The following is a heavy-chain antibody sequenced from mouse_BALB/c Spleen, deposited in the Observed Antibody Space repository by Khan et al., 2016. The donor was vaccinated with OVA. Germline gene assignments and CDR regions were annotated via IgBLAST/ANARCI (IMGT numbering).Heavy chain of an antibody. CDR3: TRRNWDVAWFAY. V-gene: IGHV1-5*01. CDR1: GYTFTSYW. J-gene: IGHJ3*01. CDR2: IYPGNTDT. Sequence: VQLKESGTVLARPGASVKMPCRASGYTFTSYWMHWVKQRPGQGLEWIGDIYPGNTDTNYNQKFKGKAKLTAVTSTSTAYMELYSLTNEDSAVYYCTRRNWDVAWFAYWGQGTLVTVSA. D-gene: IGHD4-1*01.